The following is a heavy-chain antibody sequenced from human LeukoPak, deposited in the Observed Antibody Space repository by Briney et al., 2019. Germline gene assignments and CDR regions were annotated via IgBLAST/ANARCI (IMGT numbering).Heavy chain of an antibody. Sequence: GASVKVSCKASGYTFTSYDINWVRQATGQGLEWVGWMNPNSGNTGYAQKFQGRVTMTRNTSISTAYMELSSLRSEDTAVYYCARAADEYNYWFDPWGQGTLVTVSS. CDR1: GYTFTSYD. D-gene: IGHD1-20*01. V-gene: IGHV1-8*01. CDR3: ARAADEYNYWFDP. CDR2: MNPNSGNT. J-gene: IGHJ5*02.